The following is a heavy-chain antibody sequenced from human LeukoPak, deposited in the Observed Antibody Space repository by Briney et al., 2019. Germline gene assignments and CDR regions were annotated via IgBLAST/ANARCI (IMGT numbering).Heavy chain of an antibody. D-gene: IGHD2-15*01. CDR2: IWYDGSNK. J-gene: IGHJ6*02. CDR3: ASWMLHSYYYYGMDV. CDR1: GFTLSGFA. V-gene: IGHV3-33*08. Sequence: GGSLRLSCAASGFTLSGFAMHWVRQAPGKGLEWVAVIWYDGSNKYYADPVKGRFTISRDNSKNTLYLQMNSLRAEDTAVYYCASWMLHSYYYYGMDVWGQGTTVTVSS.